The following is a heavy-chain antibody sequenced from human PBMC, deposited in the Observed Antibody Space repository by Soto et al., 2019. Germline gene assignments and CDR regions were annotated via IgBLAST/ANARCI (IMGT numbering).Heavy chain of an antibody. CDR3: ARGGIQLSYAFDC. CDR1: GTSVSNYY. D-gene: IGHD5-18*01. CDR2: IYTSGST. J-gene: IGHJ4*02. V-gene: IGHV4-4*07. Sequence: PSETLSLTCSVSGTSVSNYYWSWIRQPAGKGLEHIGRIYTSGSTSYNPSLKSRVTMSMDTSQTQIYLNLTSVTAADTAVYYCARGGIQLSYAFDCWGQGILVTVSS.